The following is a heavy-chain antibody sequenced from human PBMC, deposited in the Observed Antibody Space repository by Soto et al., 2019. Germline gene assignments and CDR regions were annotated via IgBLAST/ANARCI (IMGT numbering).Heavy chain of an antibody. CDR3: AREARASGYSSSWYVDYYYYYRMGV. J-gene: IGHJ6*01. CDR1: GYTFTSYY. D-gene: IGHD6-13*01. CDR2: INPSGGST. Sequence: GASVKVSCKASGYTFTSYYMHWVRQAPGQGLEWMGIINPSGGSTSYAQKFQGRVTMTRDTSTSTVYMELSSLRSEDTAVYYCAREARASGYSSSWYVDYYYYYRMGVWGQGTTVTVSS. V-gene: IGHV1-46*01.